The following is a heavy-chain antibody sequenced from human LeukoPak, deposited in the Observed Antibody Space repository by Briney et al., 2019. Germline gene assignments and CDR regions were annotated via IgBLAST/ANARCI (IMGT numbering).Heavy chain of an antibody. CDR2: FNPEDGET. CDR1: GYTLTELA. V-gene: IGHV1-24*01. CDR3: ATDRVRLGLGIPVHGREIGALEM. Sequence: ASLKVSCKVSGYTLTELAMHWVRQTPGRGLECMSGFNPEDGETVYAETFQDRFTITEDTSTDTAYMELSSLRSEDPAVYYCATDRVRLGLGIPVHGREIGALEMWGQGTMVTVSS. D-gene: IGHD6-19*01. J-gene: IGHJ3*02.